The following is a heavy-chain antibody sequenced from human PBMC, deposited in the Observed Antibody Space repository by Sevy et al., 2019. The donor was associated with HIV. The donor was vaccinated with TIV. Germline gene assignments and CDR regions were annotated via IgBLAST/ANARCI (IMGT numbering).Heavy chain of an antibody. CDR3: ARLYYDFWSGYYVNGMDV. CDR1: GYSFTSYW. J-gene: IGHJ6*02. CDR2: IYPGDSDT. D-gene: IGHD3-3*01. V-gene: IGHV5-51*01. Sequence: GESLKISCKGSGYSFTSYWIGWVRQMPGKGLEWMGIIYPGDSDTRYSPSFQGQVTISADQSISTAYLQWSSLKASDTAMYYCARLYYDFWSGYYVNGMDVWGQGTTVTVSS.